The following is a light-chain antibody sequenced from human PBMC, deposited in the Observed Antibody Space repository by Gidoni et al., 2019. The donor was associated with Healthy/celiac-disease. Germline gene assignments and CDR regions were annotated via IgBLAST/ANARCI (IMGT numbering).Light chain of an antibody. J-gene: IGKJ1*01. V-gene: IGKV3-20*01. CDR3: QQYGSSPVT. CDR2: GAA. CDR1: QSVRSSY. Sequence: EIVLAQSPGTLSLSPGERATLSCRASQSVRSSYLAWYQQKPGQAPRLLIDGAASRATGIPDRFSGSGSGTDFTLTISRLEPEDFAVYYCQQYGSSPVTFGQGTKVEIK.